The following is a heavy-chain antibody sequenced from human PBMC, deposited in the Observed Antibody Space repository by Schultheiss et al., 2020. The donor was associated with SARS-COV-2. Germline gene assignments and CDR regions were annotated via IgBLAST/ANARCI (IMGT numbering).Heavy chain of an antibody. CDR3: TRDNRLLGVDQYYMDV. CDR2: IGTAGDT. Sequence: GGSLRLSCATSGFTFSSYDMHWVRQPTGKGLQWISTIGTAGDTYYQDSVKGRFTISRENVRNSLYLQMNSLRAGDTAVYYCTRDNRLLGVDQYYMDVWGKGTTVTVSS. J-gene: IGHJ6*03. D-gene: IGHD3-3*01. V-gene: IGHV3-13*04. CDR1: GFTFSSYD.